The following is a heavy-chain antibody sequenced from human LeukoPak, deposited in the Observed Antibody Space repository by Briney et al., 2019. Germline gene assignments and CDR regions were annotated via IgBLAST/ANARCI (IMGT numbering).Heavy chain of an antibody. J-gene: IGHJ4*02. Sequence: GGSLRLSCAASGFTVSSNYMSWVRQAPGKGLEWVSVIYSGGSTYYADSVKGRFTISRDNSKNTLYLQMDSLRVEDTGVYYCARGARDYYELDCWGQGTLVTVSS. V-gene: IGHV3-53*01. CDR3: ARGARDYYELDC. CDR1: GFTVSSNY. D-gene: IGHD3-22*01. CDR2: IYSGGST.